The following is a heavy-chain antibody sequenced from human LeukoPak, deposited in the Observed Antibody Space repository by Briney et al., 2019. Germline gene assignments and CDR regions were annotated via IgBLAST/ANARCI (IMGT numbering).Heavy chain of an antibody. CDR1: GGSFSGYY. V-gene: IGHV4-34*01. Sequence: SETLSLTCAVYGGSFSGYYWSWIRQPPGKGLEWIGEINHSGSTNYNPSLKSRVTISVDTSKNQFSLKLSSVTAADTAVYYCARAFVWEPRLIDYWGQGTLVTVSS. CDR3: ARAFVWEPRLIDY. J-gene: IGHJ4*02. CDR2: INHSGST. D-gene: IGHD1-26*01.